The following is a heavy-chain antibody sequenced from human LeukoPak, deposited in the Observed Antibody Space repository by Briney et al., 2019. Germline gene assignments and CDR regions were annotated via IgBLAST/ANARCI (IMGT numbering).Heavy chain of an antibody. CDR2: ISAYNGNT. Sequence: ASVKVSCKASGYTFTSYGISWVRQAPGQGLEWMGWISAYNGNTSYAQKLQGRVTMTTDTSTSTAYMELRSLRSDDTAVYYCARDDRRITMIVVVMGSGGAFDIWGQGTMVTVSS. CDR1: GYTFTSYG. J-gene: IGHJ3*02. V-gene: IGHV1-18*01. CDR3: ARDDRRITMIVVVMGSGGAFDI. D-gene: IGHD3-22*01.